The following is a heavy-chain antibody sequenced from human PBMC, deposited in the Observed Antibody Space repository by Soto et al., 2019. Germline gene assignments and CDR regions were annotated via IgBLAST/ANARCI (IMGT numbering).Heavy chain of an antibody. CDR1: GYTLTELS. Sequence: ASVKVSCKVSGYTLTELSMHWVRQAPGKGLEWMGGFDPEDGETIYAQKSQGRVAMTEDTPTDTAYMELSSLRSEDTAVYYCATFSRDTAMAPDAFDIWGQGTMVTVSS. V-gene: IGHV1-24*01. D-gene: IGHD5-18*01. J-gene: IGHJ3*02. CDR3: ATFSRDTAMAPDAFDI. CDR2: FDPEDGET.